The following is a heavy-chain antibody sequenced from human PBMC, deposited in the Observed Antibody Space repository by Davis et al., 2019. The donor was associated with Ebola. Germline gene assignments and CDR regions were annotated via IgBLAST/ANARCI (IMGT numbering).Heavy chain of an antibody. CDR3: AKSDCGGIGCKLINF. D-gene: IGHD2-21*01. V-gene: IGHV3-23*01. J-gene: IGHJ4*02. Sequence: GESLKILCAAPGFTFSSYTMHWLRQAPGTGLEWVSRSSGSADATYYADSVQGRFTVSRDNSKNILYLQMNSLRAEDTAIYYCAKSDCGGIGCKLINFWGQGTLVTGCS. CDR1: GFTFSSYT. CDR2: SSGSADAT.